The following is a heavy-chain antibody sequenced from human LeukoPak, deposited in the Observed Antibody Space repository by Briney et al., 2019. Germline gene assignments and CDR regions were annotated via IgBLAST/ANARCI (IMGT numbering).Heavy chain of an antibody. V-gene: IGHV1-8*01. Sequence: ASVKVSCKASGYTFTSYDINWVRQATGQGREWMGWMNPNSGKTGYAQKFQGRVTMTRNTSISTAYMELSSLRSEDTAVYYCARGGGYSSSWSYYYYGMDVWGQGTTVTVSS. D-gene: IGHD6-13*01. J-gene: IGHJ6*02. CDR1: GYTFTSYD. CDR2: MNPNSGKT. CDR3: ARGGGYSSSWSYYYYGMDV.